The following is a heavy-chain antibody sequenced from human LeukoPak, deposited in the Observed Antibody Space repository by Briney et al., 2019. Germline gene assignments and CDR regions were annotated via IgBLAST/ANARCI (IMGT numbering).Heavy chain of an antibody. J-gene: IGHJ3*02. Sequence: ASVKVSCKASGYTFADYYMHWVRQTPGQGLEWMGWINPSSGDTKYAQKFQGRVTVTRDTSINTFYMDLSRLRSDDTAVYYCAREGTADTGGAFDIWGRGTMVTVSS. CDR2: INPSSGDT. D-gene: IGHD3-16*01. CDR1: GYTFADYY. V-gene: IGHV1-2*02. CDR3: AREGTADTGGAFDI.